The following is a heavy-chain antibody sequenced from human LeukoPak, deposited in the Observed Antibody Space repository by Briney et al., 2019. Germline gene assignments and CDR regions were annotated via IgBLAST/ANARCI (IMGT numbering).Heavy chain of an antibody. Sequence: SETLSLTSTVSGGSIISYYWSCGRHPPREGLEWIAYIYYSGSTNYIPTLKSRVTISLDTSKNQSAVKLSYVTAADPAVYYCAREELYDSSGPIWGQGTMVTVSS. CDR1: GGSIISYY. D-gene: IGHD3-22*01. J-gene: IGHJ3*02. V-gene: IGHV4-59*01. CDR3: AREELYDSSGPI. CDR2: IYYSGST.